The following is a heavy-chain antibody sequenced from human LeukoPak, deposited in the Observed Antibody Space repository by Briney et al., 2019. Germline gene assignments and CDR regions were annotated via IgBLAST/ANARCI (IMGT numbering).Heavy chain of an antibody. CDR1: GFTFDDYA. J-gene: IGHJ4*02. CDR2: ISWNSGSI. D-gene: IGHD3-22*01. Sequence: GGSLRLSCAASGFTFDDYAMHWVRQPPGKGLEWVSGISWNSGSIGYADSVKGRFTISRDNAKNSLYLQMNSLRAEDTALYYCAKDVYNYYDTSGYYSWGQGTQVTVSS. V-gene: IGHV3-9*01. CDR3: AKDVYNYYDTSGYYS.